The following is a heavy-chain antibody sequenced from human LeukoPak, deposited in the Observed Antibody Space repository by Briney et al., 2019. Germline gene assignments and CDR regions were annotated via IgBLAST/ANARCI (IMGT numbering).Heavy chain of an antibody. CDR3: ARYGSSWYLIDY. Sequence: SGGSLRLSCAASGFTFSSYSMNWVRQAPGKGLEWVSSISSSSSYIYYVDSVKGRFTISRDNAKNSLYLQMNSLRAEDTAVYYCARYGSSWYLIDYWGQGTLVTVSS. CDR1: GFTFSSYS. CDR2: ISSSSSYI. J-gene: IGHJ4*02. D-gene: IGHD6-13*01. V-gene: IGHV3-21*01.